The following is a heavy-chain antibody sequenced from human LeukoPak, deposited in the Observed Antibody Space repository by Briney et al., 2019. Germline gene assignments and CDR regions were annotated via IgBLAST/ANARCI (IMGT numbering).Heavy chain of an antibody. CDR3: ARVGNFDILTGYYTFDY. Sequence: SVKVSCKASGGTFSSYAISWVRQAPGQGLEWMGGIIPIFGTANYAQKFQGRVTITADKSTSTAYMELSSLRSEDTAVYYCARVGNFDILTGYYTFDYWGQGTLVTVSS. CDR1: GGTFSSYA. D-gene: IGHD3-9*01. V-gene: IGHV1-69*06. CDR2: IIPIFGTA. J-gene: IGHJ4*02.